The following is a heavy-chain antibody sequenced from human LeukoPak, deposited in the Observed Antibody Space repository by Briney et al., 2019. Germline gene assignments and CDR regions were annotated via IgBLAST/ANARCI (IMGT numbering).Heavy chain of an antibody. CDR2: IDPSDSYT. CDR3: ARHPPAWYFDL. V-gene: IGHV5-10-1*01. CDR1: RYSFTSYW. Sequence: GESLKISCKGSRYSFTSYWISWVRQMPGKGLEWMGRIDPSDSYTNYSPSFQGHVTISADKSTSTAYLQWSSLKASDTAMYYCARHPPAWYFDLWGRGTLVTVSS. J-gene: IGHJ2*01.